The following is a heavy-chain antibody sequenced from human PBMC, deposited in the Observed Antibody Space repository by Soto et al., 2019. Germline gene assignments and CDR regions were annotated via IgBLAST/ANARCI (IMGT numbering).Heavy chain of an antibody. CDR1: GGTFSSYA. CDR3: ASEYSSSSSGDYYGMDV. J-gene: IGHJ6*02. CDR2: IIPIFGTA. V-gene: IGHV1-69*01. D-gene: IGHD6-6*01. Sequence: QVQLVQSGAEVKKPGSSVKVSCKASGGTFSSYAISWVRQAPGQGLEWMGGIIPIFGTANYAQKFQGRVTITADESTSTAYMELSSLRSEDTAVYYCASEYSSSSSGDYYGMDVWGQGTTVTVSS.